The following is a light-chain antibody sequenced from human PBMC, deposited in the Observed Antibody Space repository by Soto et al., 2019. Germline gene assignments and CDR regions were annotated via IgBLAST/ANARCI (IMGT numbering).Light chain of an antibody. CDR2: DVS. CDR3: SSYTSTRFPVV. J-gene: IGLJ3*02. V-gene: IGLV2-14*03. CDR1: SSDVGGYNY. Sequence: QSALTQPASVSGSPGQSITISCTGTSSDVGGYNYVSWYQQHPGRAPKLMIYDVSNRPSGVSNRFSGSESGNTASLTISGLQAEDEADYYCSSYTSTRFPVVFGGGTKLTVL.